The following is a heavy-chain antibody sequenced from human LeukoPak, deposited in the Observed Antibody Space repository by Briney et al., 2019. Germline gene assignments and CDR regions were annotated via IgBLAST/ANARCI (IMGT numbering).Heavy chain of an antibody. CDR1: GFTFSNYG. J-gene: IGHJ4*02. D-gene: IGHD5-12*01. CDR2: TSASGSSP. CDR3: AKTTGGNAYDYIHY. Sequence: GGSLRLSRAASGFTFSNYGMNWVRQAPGKGLEWVSATSASGSSPTYSDSVKGRFTISRDNSKNTLYLQMNSLRAEDTAVYYCAKTTGGNAYDYIHYWGQGTLVIVSS. V-gene: IGHV3-23*01.